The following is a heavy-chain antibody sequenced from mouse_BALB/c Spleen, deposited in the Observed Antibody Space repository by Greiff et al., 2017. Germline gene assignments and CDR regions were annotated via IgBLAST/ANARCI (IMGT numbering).Heavy chain of an antibody. CDR1: GFSLTSYG. J-gene: IGHJ3*01. CDR3: AREKERQALAY. CDR2: IWAGGST. Sequence: QVQLQQSGPGLVAPSQSLSITCTVSGFSLTSYGVHWVRQPPGKGLEWLGVIWAGGSTNYNSALMSRLSISKDNSKSQVFLKMNSLQTDDTAMYYCAREKERQALAYWGQGTLVTVSA. D-gene: IGHD3-2*02. V-gene: IGHV2-9*02.